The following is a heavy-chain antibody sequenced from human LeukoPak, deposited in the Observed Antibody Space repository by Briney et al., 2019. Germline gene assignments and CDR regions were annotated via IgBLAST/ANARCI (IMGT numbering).Heavy chain of an antibody. D-gene: IGHD3-22*01. Sequence: PGGSLRLSCAASGFIFSNYLMSWVRQAPGRGVEGVANRKQDGSEKYYVDSVKGRFTISRDNAKISLYLQMNSLRADDTAVYDCASHENDYDDSSCYYDWGQGTLVTVSS. CDR3: ASHENDYDDSSCYYD. CDR2: RKQDGSEK. J-gene: IGHJ4*02. V-gene: IGHV3-7*01. CDR1: GFIFSNYL.